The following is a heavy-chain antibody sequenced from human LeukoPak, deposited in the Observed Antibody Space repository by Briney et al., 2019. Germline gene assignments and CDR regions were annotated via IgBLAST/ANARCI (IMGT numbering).Heavy chain of an antibody. CDR2: FSAYNGNT. Sequence: ASVKVSCKASGYTFTNYGITWVRQAPGQGLEWMGWFSAYNGNTNYAQKLQDRVTMTADTSTKTAYMELRSLRYVDKAVYFCARGVAGTEGLFEYWGQGTLVTVSS. J-gene: IGHJ4*02. CDR3: ARGVAGTEGLFEY. CDR1: GYTFTNYG. D-gene: IGHD6-19*01. V-gene: IGHV1-18*01.